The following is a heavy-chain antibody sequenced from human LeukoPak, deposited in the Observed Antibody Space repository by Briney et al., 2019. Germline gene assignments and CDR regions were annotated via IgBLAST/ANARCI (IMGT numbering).Heavy chain of an antibody. Sequence: GESLKISCKGSGYSFTSYWIGWVRQMPGEGLEWMGIIYPGDSDTRYSPSFQGQVTISADKSISTAYLQWSSLKASDTAMYYCAQTSMVRGVISWFDPWGQGTLVTVSS. J-gene: IGHJ5*02. CDR3: AQTSMVRGVISWFDP. D-gene: IGHD3-10*01. V-gene: IGHV5-51*01. CDR1: GYSFTSYW. CDR2: IYPGDSDT.